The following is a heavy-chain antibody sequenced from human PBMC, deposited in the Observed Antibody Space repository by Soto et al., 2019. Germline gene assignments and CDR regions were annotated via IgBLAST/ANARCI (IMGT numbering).Heavy chain of an antibody. J-gene: IGHJ4*02. Sequence: SETLSLTCTVSGGSISSGGYYWSWIRQHPGKGLEWIGYIYYSGSTYYNPSLKSRVTISVDTSKNQFSLKLSSVTAADTAVYYCARAGGSMVRGVIEPWGQGTLVTVS. D-gene: IGHD3-10*01. CDR1: GGSISSGGYY. V-gene: IGHV4-31*03. CDR2: IYYSGST. CDR3: ARAGGSMVRGVIEP.